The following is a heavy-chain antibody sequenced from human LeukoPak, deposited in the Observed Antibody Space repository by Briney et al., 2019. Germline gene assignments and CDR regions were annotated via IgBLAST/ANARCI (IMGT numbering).Heavy chain of an antibody. J-gene: IGHJ4*02. CDR3: ARVVVGVMVRGIIPYYFDY. Sequence: SETLSLTCAVYGGSFSGYYWSWIRQPPGKGLEWIGEINHGGSTNYNPSLESRVTISVDTSKNQFSLKLSSVTAADTAVYYCARVVVGVMVRGIIPYYFDYWGQGTLVTVSS. V-gene: IGHV4-34*01. CDR2: INHGGST. D-gene: IGHD3-10*01. CDR1: GGSFSGYY.